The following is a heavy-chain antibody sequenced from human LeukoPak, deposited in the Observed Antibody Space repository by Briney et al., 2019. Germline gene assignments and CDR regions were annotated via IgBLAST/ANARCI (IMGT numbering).Heavy chain of an antibody. CDR1: GFTFSSYG. CDR3: AKDLKGVRGATYYFDY. D-gene: IGHD3-10*01. Sequence: GGSLRLSCAASGFTFSSYGMHWVRQAPGKGLEWVAFVRYDGSNKYYADSVKGRFTISRDNSKNTLYLQMNSLRAEDTAVYYCAKDLKGVRGATYYFDYWGQGTLVTVSS. CDR2: VRYDGSNK. J-gene: IGHJ4*02. V-gene: IGHV3-30*02.